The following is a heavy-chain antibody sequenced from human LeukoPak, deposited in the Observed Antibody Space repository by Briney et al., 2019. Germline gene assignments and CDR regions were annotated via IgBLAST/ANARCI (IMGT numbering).Heavy chain of an antibody. CDR1: GYSFTRYW. CDR2: IYPGDSDT. J-gene: IGHJ5*02. Sequence: GESLKISCKGSGYSFTRYWIGWVRQMPGKGLEWMGIIYPGDSDTRYSPSFQGQVAISADKSISTAYLQWNSLKASDTAMYYCARSQAARVNNWFDPWGQGTLVTVSS. CDR3: ARSQAARVNNWFDP. D-gene: IGHD2-15*01. V-gene: IGHV5-51*01.